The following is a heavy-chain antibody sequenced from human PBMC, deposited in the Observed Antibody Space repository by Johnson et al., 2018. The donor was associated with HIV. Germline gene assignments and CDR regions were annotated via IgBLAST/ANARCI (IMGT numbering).Heavy chain of an antibody. V-gene: IGHV3-30*04. Sequence: QMQLVESGGGVVQPGRSLRLSCAASGFTFSSYAMHWVRQAPGKGLEWVAVISYDGSNKYYADSVKGRFTISRDNSKNTLYLQMNSLRAEDTAVYYCARDLYDFWSASPGSDAFDIWGQGTMVTVSS. CDR2: ISYDGSNK. D-gene: IGHD3-3*01. CDR1: GFTFSSYA. CDR3: ARDLYDFWSASPGSDAFDI. J-gene: IGHJ3*02.